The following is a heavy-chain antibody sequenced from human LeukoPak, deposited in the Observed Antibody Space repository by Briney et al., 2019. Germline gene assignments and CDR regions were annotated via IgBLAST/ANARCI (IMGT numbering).Heavy chain of an antibody. V-gene: IGHV3-7*03. CDR2: IKQDGSEK. CDR1: GFTFSNYR. CDR3: ARVRHSYGYYFDY. D-gene: IGHD5-18*01. J-gene: IGHJ4*02. Sequence: GGSLRLSCAASGFTFSNYRMSWVRQAPGKGLEWVANIKQDGSEKYYVDSVKGRFTISRDNAKNSLYLQMNSLRAEDTAVYYCARVRHSYGYYFDYWGQGTLVTVSS.